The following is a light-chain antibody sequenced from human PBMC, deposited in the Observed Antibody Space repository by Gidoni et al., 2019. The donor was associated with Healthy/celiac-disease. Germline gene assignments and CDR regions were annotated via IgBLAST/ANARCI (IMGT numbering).Light chain of an antibody. CDR3: QQYNSYPWT. V-gene: IGKV1-5*03. J-gene: IGKJ2*02. Sequence: DIQMTQSPSTLSASVGDRVTITCRASQSISSWLAWYQQKPGEAPKLLIYKSSSLESGVPSRFSGSGSGTEFTLTISSLQPDDFATYYCQQYNSYPWTFXXXTKLEIK. CDR2: KSS. CDR1: QSISSW.